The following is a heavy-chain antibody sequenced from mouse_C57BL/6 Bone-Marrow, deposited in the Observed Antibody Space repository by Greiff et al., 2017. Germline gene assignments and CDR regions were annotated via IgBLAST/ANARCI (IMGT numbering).Heavy chain of an antibody. CDR3: ARESHWYFDV. V-gene: IGHV1-50*01. Sequence: VQLQQPGAELVKPGASVKLSCKASGSTFTSYWMQWVKQRPGQGLEWIGEIDPSDSYTNYNQKFKGKATLTVDTSSSTAYMQLSSLTSEDSAVYYCARESHWYFDVWGTGTTGTVSS. J-gene: IGHJ1*03. CDR1: GSTFTSYW. CDR2: IDPSDSYT.